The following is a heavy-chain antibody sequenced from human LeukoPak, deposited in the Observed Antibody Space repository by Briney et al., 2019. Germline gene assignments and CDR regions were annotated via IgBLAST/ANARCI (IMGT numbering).Heavy chain of an antibody. CDR2: ISITGTNI. D-gene: IGHD7-27*01. CDR3: ARDTPLGCFDY. Sequence: GGSLRLSCAASGFTFSTYYMSWIRQAPGKGLEWVSYISITGTNIYYADSVKGRFTISRDNAKNSLYLQMNSLRAEDTAVYYCARDTPLGCFDYWGQGTLVTVSS. V-gene: IGHV3-11*01. CDR1: GFTFSTYY. J-gene: IGHJ4*02.